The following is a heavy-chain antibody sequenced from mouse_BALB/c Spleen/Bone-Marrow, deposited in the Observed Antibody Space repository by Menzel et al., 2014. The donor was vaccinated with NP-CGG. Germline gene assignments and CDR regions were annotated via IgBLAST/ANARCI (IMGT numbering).Heavy chain of an antibody. CDR2: IRNKPNGYTT. CDR3: ARAVHYYAMDY. Sequence: EVKLVESGGGLVQPGGSLRLSCATSGFTFTDYYMSWVRQPPGKALKWLGFIRNKPNGYTTEYSASVKGRFTISRDNSQSNLYLQMNTLRAEDSATYYCARAVHYYAMDYWGQGTSVTVSS. CDR1: GFTFTDYY. J-gene: IGHJ4*01. V-gene: IGHV7-3*02.